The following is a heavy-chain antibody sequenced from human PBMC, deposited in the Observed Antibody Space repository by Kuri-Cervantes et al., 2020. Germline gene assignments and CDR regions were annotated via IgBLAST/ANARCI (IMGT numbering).Heavy chain of an antibody. J-gene: IGHJ4*02. CDR2: INHRGST. CDR1: GGSFSGYY. V-gene: IGHV4-34*01. D-gene: IGHD3-3*01. Sequence: SETLSLTCAVYGGSFSGYYWSWIRQPPGKGLEWIGEINHRGSTNYNPSLKSRVTISVDTSKNQFSLKLTSVTAADTAVYYCARGRGRADYNFWSGYSSAPSFFDYWGQGTLVTVSS. CDR3: ARGRGRADYNFWSGYSSAPSFFDY.